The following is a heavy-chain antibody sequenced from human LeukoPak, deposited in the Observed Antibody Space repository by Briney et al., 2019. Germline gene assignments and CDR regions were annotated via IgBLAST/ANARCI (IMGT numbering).Heavy chain of an antibody. V-gene: IGHV3-48*03. J-gene: IGHJ3*02. CDR2: ISSSGSTI. CDR1: GFTFSSYE. CDR3: AREEAVTMIVVVTPFDAFDI. Sequence: GGSLRLSCAASGFTFSSYEMNWVRQAPGKGLEWVSYISSSGSTIYYADSVKGRFTISRDNAKNSLCLQMNSLRAEDTAVYYCAREEAVTMIVVVTPFDAFDIWGQGTMVTVSS. D-gene: IGHD3-22*01.